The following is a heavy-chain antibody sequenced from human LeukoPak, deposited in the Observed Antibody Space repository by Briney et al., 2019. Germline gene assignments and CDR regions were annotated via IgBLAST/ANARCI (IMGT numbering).Heavy chain of an antibody. Sequence: GASVKLSCKASGYTFTSYYMHWVRQAPGQGLEWMGWISAYNGNTNYAQKLQGRVTMTTDTSTSTAYMELSSLRSEDTAVYYCARDSPASIAAADIYYYYYMDVWGKGTTVTVSS. D-gene: IGHD6-13*01. CDR2: ISAYNGNT. J-gene: IGHJ6*03. CDR3: ARDSPASIAAADIYYYYYMDV. V-gene: IGHV1-18*04. CDR1: GYTFTSYY.